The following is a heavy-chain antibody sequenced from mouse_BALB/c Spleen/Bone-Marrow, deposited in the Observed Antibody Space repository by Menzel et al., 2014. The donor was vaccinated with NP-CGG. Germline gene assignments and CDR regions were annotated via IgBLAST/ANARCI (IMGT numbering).Heavy chain of an antibody. CDR1: GLPFSRYD. V-gene: IGHV5-9*02. CDR2: ISSGGPYT. CDR3: ARQDGYDGTWFAY. D-gene: IGHD2-2*01. Sequence: EVNLVESGGGLVKPGGSLKLSCAASGLPFSRYDMSWVRQTPEKRLEWVATISSGGPYTYYPVSVKGRFTISRDNARNTLYLQMSGLRSEDTALYYCARQDGYDGTWFAYWGQGTLVTVSA. J-gene: IGHJ3*01.